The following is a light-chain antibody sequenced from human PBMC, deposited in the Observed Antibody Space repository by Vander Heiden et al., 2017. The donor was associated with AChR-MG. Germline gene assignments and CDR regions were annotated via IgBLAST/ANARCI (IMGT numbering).Light chain of an antibody. CDR1: QGVSGA. V-gene: IGKV3-15*01. CDR3: QQYNSWPRT. J-gene: IGKJ1*01. CDR2: GAS. Sequence: EIVMTQSPATLSVSPGERATLSCRASQGVSGALAWYQQKPGQAPRLLIYGASTRATGIPARFSGSGSGTEFTLTIRSLQSEDFAVYYCQQYNSWPRTFAQGTKVGV.